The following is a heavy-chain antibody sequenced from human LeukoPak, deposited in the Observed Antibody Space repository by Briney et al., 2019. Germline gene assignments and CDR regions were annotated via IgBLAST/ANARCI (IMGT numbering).Heavy chain of an antibody. CDR3: ARNHPDDYFDY. Sequence: RASVTVSCKASGYTFTNYAMNWVRQAPGQGLEWMGWINTNTGNPTYAQGFTGRFVFSLDTSVSTAYLQISSLKAEDTAVYYCARNHPDDYFDYWGQGTLVTVSS. V-gene: IGHV7-4-1*02. CDR1: GYTFTNYA. D-gene: IGHD1-14*01. J-gene: IGHJ4*02. CDR2: INTNTGNP.